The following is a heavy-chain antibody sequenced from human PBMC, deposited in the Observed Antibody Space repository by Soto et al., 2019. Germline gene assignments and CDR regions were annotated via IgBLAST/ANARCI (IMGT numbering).Heavy chain of an antibody. V-gene: IGHV3-74*01. Sequence: GGSLRLSCVVTGFTFSSYSMNWVRQAPGKGLVWVSRISSGGGSTFYADSVKGRFTISRDNAKNTLYLQMNSLRAEDTAVYYCAREGGIAAAGTDYWGQGTLVTVSS. CDR2: ISSGGGST. CDR1: GFTFSSYS. D-gene: IGHD6-13*01. J-gene: IGHJ4*02. CDR3: AREGGIAAAGTDY.